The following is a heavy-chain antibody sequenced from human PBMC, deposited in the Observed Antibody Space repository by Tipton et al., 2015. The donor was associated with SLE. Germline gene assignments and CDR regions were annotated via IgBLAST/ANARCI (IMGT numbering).Heavy chain of an antibody. V-gene: IGHV4-34*01. J-gene: IGHJ4*02. CDR1: GGSFSDYH. Sequence: TLSLTCAVYGGSFSDYHWTWIRQPPGKGLEWIGEVSHSGSTSYNPSLKSRVTISVDTSNNQVSLDLGSVTAADTAVDYCARLKKASSSWSRVVYLDSWGQGTLVIVSS. CDR3: ARLKKASSSWSRVVYLDS. CDR2: VSHSGST. D-gene: IGHD6-13*01.